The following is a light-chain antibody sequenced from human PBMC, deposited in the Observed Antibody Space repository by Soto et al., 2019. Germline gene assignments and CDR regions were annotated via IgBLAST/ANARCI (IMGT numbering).Light chain of an antibody. CDR1: SSDVGGYNY. J-gene: IGLJ1*01. CDR2: EVN. Sequence: QCSLTQPPSSSVSPGQRVAISCTGTSSDVGGYNYVSWYQQHPGKAPKLMIYEVNKRPSGVPDRFSGSKSGNTASLTVSGLQAEDEADYYCSSYAGSSNVFGTGTKVTVL. CDR3: SSYAGSSNV. V-gene: IGLV2-8*01.